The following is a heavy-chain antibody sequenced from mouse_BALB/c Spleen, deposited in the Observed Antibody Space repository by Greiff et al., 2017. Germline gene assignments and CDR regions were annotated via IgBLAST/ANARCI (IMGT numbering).Heavy chain of an antibody. CDR1: GFTFSSYA. D-gene: IGHD2-14*01. J-gene: IGHJ2*01. Sequence: EVNVVESGGGLVKPGGSLKLSCAASGFTFSSYAMSWVRQTPEKRLEWVATISSGGSYTYYPDSVKGRFTISRDNAKNTLYLQMSSLRSEDTAMYYCATYYRYWGQGTTLTVSS. CDR2: ISSGGSYT. V-gene: IGHV5-9-3*01. CDR3: ATYYRY.